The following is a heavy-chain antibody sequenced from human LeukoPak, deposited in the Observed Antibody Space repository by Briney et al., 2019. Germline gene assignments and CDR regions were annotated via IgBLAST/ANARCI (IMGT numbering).Heavy chain of an antibody. CDR2: IIPIFVTP. Sequence: SVKVSCKASGGAFSSFAINWVRQTPGQGLEWMGGIIPIFVTPSYAQKFQGRVTITADESTSTAYMELSSLRSEDTAVYYCATGGYSSGWYRYWGQGTLVTVSS. CDR3: ATGGYSSGWYRY. CDR1: GGAFSSFA. J-gene: IGHJ4*02. D-gene: IGHD6-19*01. V-gene: IGHV1-69*01.